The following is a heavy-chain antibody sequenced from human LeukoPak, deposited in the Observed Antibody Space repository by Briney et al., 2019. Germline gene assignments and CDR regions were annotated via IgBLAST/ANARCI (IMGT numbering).Heavy chain of an antibody. CDR2: IIPIFATK. Sequence: ASVKVFCKASGGAFSSYIIAWVRQAPGQGLELMGGIIPIFATKTYAQKFQGRVTITTDESTSTAYIELRSLKYDDPAVFYCARGRYCDSTACPPGAFDIWGQGTVVTVSS. J-gene: IGHJ3*02. D-gene: IGHD2/OR15-2a*01. CDR3: ARGRYCDSTACPPGAFDI. V-gene: IGHV1-69*05. CDR1: GGAFSSYI.